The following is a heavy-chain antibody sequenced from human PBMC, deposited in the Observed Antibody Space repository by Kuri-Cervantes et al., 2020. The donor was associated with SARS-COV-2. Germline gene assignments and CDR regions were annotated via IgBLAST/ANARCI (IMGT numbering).Heavy chain of an antibody. V-gene: IGHV3-21*01. CDR3: ARDHNTTYFDY. Sequence: GESLKISCAASGFTFSSYSMNWVRQAPGKGLEWVSSITSGSTYIYDADSVKGRFTISRDNAKNSVFLQMSSLRAEDTAVYYCARDHNTTYFDYWGQGTLVTVSS. CDR1: GFTFSSYS. D-gene: IGHD1-14*01. CDR2: ITSGSTYI. J-gene: IGHJ4*02.